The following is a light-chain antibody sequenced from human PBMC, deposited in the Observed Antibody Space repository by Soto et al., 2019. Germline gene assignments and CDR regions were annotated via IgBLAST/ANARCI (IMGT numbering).Light chain of an antibody. Sequence: DIQMTQSPSALSASLGDRVTITCRASQGIFNYLAWYQQKPGEVPKLLIFAASTLKSGVPSRFSGSGSGAEFTLTISSLQSEDVATYYCQKYGSVPYTFGQGTKLEI. CDR2: AAS. J-gene: IGKJ2*01. CDR3: QKYGSVPYT. V-gene: IGKV1-27*01. CDR1: QGIFNY.